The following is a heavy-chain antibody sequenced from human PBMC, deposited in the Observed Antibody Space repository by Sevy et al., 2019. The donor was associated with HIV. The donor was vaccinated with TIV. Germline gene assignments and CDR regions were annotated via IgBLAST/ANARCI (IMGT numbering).Heavy chain of an antibody. CDR2: ISFSSNYR. J-gene: IGHJ3*02. CDR3: ARAYGSGSWEAFDI. Sequence: GGSLRLSCAASGFTFSTYTMNWVRQAPGKGLEWVSSISFSSNYRYYADSVKGRFTISRDNAKNSLYLQMSTLIAEDTAVYYCARAYGSGSWEAFDIWGQGTMVTVSS. V-gene: IGHV3-21*01. D-gene: IGHD3-10*01. CDR1: GFTFSTYT.